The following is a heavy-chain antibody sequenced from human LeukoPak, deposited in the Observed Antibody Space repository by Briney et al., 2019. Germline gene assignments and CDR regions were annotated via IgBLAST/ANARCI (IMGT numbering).Heavy chain of an antibody. CDR1: GGSISSYY. V-gene: IGHV4-59*01. J-gene: IGHJ2*01. CDR3: ARDPETGNWYFDL. D-gene: IGHD1-1*01. Sequence: SETLSLTCTVSGGSISSYYWSWIRQPPGKGLEWIGYIYYSGSTNYNPSLKSRVTISVDTSKNQFSLKLSSVTAAETAVYYCARDPETGNWYFDLWGRGTLVTVSS. CDR2: IYYSGST.